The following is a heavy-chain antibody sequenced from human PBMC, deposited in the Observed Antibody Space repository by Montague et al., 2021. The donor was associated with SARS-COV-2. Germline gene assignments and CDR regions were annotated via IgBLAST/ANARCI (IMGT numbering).Heavy chain of an antibody. D-gene: IGHD5-24*01. CDR3: ARGSVELDDNAFEI. CDR2: VNYTGST. Sequence: SETLSLTCTVSNGSISRCWWCWIRQPPEKGLEWIGYVNYTGSTNYNPSLWSRVTIPVDASKTLFSLKLSSVTVADTAFYYCARGSVELDDNAFEIWGQGTMVTVSS. V-gene: IGHV4-59*01. CDR1: NGSISRCW. J-gene: IGHJ3*02.